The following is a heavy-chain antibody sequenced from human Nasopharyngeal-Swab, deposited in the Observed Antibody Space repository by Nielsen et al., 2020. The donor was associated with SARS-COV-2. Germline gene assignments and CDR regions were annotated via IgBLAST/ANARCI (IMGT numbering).Heavy chain of an antibody. CDR2: IYYSGST. J-gene: IGHJ6*03. V-gene: IGHV4-31*02. CDR3: ARDYYDSSGYPNRGYMDV. D-gene: IGHD3-22*01. Sequence: WIRQPPGKGLEWIGYIYYSGSTYYIPSLKSRVTISVDTSKNQFSLKLSSVAAADTAVYYCARDYYDSSGYPNRGYMDVWGKGTTVTVSS.